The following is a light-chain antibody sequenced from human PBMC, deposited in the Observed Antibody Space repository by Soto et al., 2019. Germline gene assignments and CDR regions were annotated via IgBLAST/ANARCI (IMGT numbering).Light chain of an antibody. CDR1: QSVSSY. CDR3: QQYNSYRWT. J-gene: IGKJ1*01. Sequence: DIQVTQSPSSLSASVGDTVTITCRASQSVSSYFSWYQQKPGKAPNLLIYAASRLQSGVPSRFSGSGSGTEFTLTISSLQPDDFATYYCQQYNSYRWTFGLGTKVDI. CDR2: AAS. V-gene: IGKV1-5*01.